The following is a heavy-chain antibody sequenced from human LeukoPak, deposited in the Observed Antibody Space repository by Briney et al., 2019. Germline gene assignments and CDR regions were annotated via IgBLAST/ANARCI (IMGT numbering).Heavy chain of an antibody. J-gene: IGHJ6*03. V-gene: IGHV3-21*01. Sequence: GGSLRLSCAASGFTFSSYSMNWVRQAPGKGLEWVSSISSSSSYIYYADSVKGRFTISRDNAKSSLYLQMNSLRAEDTAVYYCARVEQWLVLGYYYMDVWGKGTTVTVSS. CDR2: ISSSSSYI. D-gene: IGHD6-19*01. CDR3: ARVEQWLVLGYYYMDV. CDR1: GFTFSSYS.